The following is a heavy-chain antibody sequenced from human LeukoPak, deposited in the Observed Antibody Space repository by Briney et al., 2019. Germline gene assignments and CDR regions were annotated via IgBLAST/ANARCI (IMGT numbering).Heavy chain of an antibody. D-gene: IGHD3/OR15-3a*01. CDR3: ARGGNLQGDWYYYYYMDV. CDR2: TYYRSKWYN. CDR1: GDSVSSNSAA. Sequence: SQTLSLTCAISGDSVSSNSAAWNWIRQSPSRGLEWLGRTYYRSKWYNDYAVSVKSRITINPDTSKNQFSLQLNSVTPEDTAVYYCARGGNLQGDWYYYYYMDVWGKGTTVTVSS. J-gene: IGHJ6*03. V-gene: IGHV6-1*01.